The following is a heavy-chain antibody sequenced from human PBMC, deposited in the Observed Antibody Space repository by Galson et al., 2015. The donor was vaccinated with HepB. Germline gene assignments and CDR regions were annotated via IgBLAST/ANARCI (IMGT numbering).Heavy chain of an antibody. CDR1: GYTFTSYG. CDR2: ISAYNGNT. D-gene: IGHD1-1*01. Sequence: SVKVSCKASGYTFTSYGISWVRQAPGQGLGWMGWISAYNGNTNYAQKLQGRVTMTTDTSTSTAYMELRSLRSDDTAVYYCAIGGTTGTTWVGGTHYYYYYGMDVWGQGTTVTVSS. CDR3: AIGGTTGTTWVGGTHYYYYYGMDV. V-gene: IGHV1-18*01. J-gene: IGHJ6*02.